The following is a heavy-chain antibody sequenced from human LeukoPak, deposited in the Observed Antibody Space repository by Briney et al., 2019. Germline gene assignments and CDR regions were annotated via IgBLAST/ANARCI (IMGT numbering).Heavy chain of an antibody. V-gene: IGHV1-69*13. CDR2: IIPIFGTA. CDR3: ASESHYDSSGYYPV. Sequence: SVKVSCKASGGTFSSYAISWVRQAPGQGLEWMGGIIPIFGTANYAQKFQGRVTITADESTSTAYMELSSLRSGDTAVYYCASESHYDSSGYYPVWGQGTLVTVSS. J-gene: IGHJ4*02. CDR1: GGTFSSYA. D-gene: IGHD3-22*01.